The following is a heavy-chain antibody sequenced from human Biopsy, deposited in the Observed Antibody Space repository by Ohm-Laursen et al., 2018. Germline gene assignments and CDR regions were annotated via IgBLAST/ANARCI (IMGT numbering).Heavy chain of an antibody. V-gene: IGHV4-59*11. CDR2: IYSSGRT. CDR3: ARDSRGGHLNTTLITGKNLDS. CDR1: GGSLNNHY. J-gene: IGHJ4*02. D-gene: IGHD3-16*01. Sequence: SQTLSLTCSVSGGSLNNHYWSWIRQSPGKGLEWLAYIYSSGRTNYNPSLKSRIIVSVDTSKNQFSLKLNSVTAADTAVYFCARDSRGGHLNTTLITGKNLDSWGQGTSVTVSS.